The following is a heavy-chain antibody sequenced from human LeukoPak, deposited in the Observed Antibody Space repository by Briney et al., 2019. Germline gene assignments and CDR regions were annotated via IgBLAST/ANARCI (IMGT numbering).Heavy chain of an antibody. CDR1: GFTFSSYW. D-gene: IGHD1-26*01. Sequence: GGSLRLSCAASGFTFSSYWMSWVRQTPGKGLEWVANIKQDGSEKYYVDSVKGRFTISRDNAKNSLYLQMNSLRAEDTAVYYCAREEGIVGATPYFDYWGQGTLVTVSS. CDR3: AREEGIVGATPYFDY. J-gene: IGHJ4*02. V-gene: IGHV3-7*01. CDR2: IKQDGSEK.